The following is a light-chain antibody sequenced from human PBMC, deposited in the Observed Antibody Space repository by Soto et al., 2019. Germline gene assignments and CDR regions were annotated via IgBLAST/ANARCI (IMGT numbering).Light chain of an antibody. J-gene: IGKJ5*01. CDR1: QSVSSTS. CDR2: GAS. Sequence: EVGLTQSPGTLSLSPGERVTILCLASQSVSSTSLAWYQQKPGQTPRLLLYGASSRATGTPDRISGGGSGAHFTLTISRLEPEDFAVYYCQHYVTSSITFGQGTRLEIK. V-gene: IGKV3-20*01. CDR3: QHYVTSSIT.